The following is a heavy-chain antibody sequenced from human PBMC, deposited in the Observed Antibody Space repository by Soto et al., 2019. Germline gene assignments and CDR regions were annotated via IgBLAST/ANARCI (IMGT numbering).Heavy chain of an antibody. V-gene: IGHV1-45*02. CDR2: ITPFNGNT. D-gene: IGHD4-4*01. CDR1: GYTFTYRY. CDR3: AAVSNYYYYYGMDV. Sequence: SVKVSCKASGYTFTYRYLHWVRQAPGQALEWMGWITPFNGNTNYAQKFQDRVTITRDRSMSTAYMELSSLRSEDTAMHYCAAVSNYYYYYGMDVWGQGTTVTVSS. J-gene: IGHJ6*02.